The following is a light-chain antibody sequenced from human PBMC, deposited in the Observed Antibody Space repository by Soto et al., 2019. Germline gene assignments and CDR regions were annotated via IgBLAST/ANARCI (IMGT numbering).Light chain of an antibody. CDR1: QSVSNNY. CDR3: QQRGKWPPT. J-gene: IGKJ1*01. Sequence: EIVLTQSPGTLSLSAWERATLSCRASQSVSNNYLAWYQQKPGQAPRLLIYGASNRATGIPDRFSGSGSGTDFSLTINSLEPEDFAVYYCQQRGKWPPTFGQGTKVDIK. CDR2: GAS. V-gene: IGKV3D-20*02.